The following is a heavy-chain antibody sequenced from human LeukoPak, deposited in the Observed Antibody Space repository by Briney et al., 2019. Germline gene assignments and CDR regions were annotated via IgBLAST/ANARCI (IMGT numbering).Heavy chain of an antibody. CDR1: GGSISSYY. Sequence: PSETLSLTCTVSGGSISSYYWSWIRQPAGKGLEWIGRIYTSGSTNYNPSLKSRVTMSVDTSKNQFSLKLSSVTAADTAVYYCARLDDIAAAGTLLDYWGQGTLVTVSS. CDR2: IYTSGST. J-gene: IGHJ4*02. V-gene: IGHV4-4*07. CDR3: ARLDDIAAAGTLLDY. D-gene: IGHD6-13*01.